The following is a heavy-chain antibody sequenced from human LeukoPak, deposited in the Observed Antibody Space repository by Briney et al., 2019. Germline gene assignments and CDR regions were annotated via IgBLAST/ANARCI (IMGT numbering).Heavy chain of an antibody. J-gene: IGHJ4*02. Sequence: PGGSLRLSCAASGFTFSSYGMYWVRQAPGKGLEWVAVISYDGGNKYYADSVKGRFTISRDNSKNTLYLQMNSLRAEDTAVYYCAKDHSGHLDYWGQGTLVTVSS. V-gene: IGHV3-30*18. CDR2: ISYDGGNK. CDR1: GFTFSSYG. D-gene: IGHD1-26*01. CDR3: AKDHSGHLDY.